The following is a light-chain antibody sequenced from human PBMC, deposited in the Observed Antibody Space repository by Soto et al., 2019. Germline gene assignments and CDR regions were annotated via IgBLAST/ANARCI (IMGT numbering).Light chain of an antibody. CDR2: GTS. CDR3: HQYGSLPRT. J-gene: IGKJ1*01. V-gene: IGKV3-20*01. Sequence: EIVLSQSPGTLSLSPGERATLSCRASQSVSSSYLAWYQQKPGQTPRLLIFGTSSRATGIPDRFSGSGSGTDFALTISSLEPEDFAVYYCHQYGSLPRTFGQGTMV. CDR1: QSVSSSY.